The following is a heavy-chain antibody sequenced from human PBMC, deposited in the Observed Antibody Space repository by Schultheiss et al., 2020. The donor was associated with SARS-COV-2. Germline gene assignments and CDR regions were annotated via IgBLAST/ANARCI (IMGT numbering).Heavy chain of an antibody. CDR1: GGSISSSSYY. CDR3: ARERGRYWYFDL. V-gene: IGHV4-61*01. CDR2: IYYSGST. D-gene: IGHD3-16*01. Sequence: SETLSLTCTFSGGSISSSSYYWGWIRQPPGKGLEWIGYIYYSGSTNYNPSLKSRVTISVDTSKNQFSLKLSSVTAADTAVYYCARERGRYWYFDLWGRGTLVTVSS. J-gene: IGHJ2*01.